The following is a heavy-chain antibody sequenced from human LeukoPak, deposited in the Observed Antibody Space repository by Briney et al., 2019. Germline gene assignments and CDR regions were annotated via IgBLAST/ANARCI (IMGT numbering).Heavy chain of an antibody. CDR2: IYYTGST. V-gene: IGHV4-59*01. CDR3: ARNLIPEQLVLNF. J-gene: IGHJ4*02. Sequence: SETLSLTCTVSGGSISNYYWNWIRQPPGKGLEWIGYIYYTGSTNYNPSLKSRVTMSVGTSKNQFSLNLRSVTPEDTAVYYCARNLIPEQLVLNFWGQGTLVTVSS. CDR1: GGSISNYY. D-gene: IGHD6-13*01.